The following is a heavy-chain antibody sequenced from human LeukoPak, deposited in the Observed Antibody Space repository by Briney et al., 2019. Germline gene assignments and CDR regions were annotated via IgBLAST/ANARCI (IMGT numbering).Heavy chain of an antibody. CDR1: GFTFSSYG. D-gene: IGHD3-10*01. V-gene: IGHV3-33*06. CDR3: AKGAYYYGSGS. Sequence: GGSLRLSCAASGFTFSSYGMHWVRQAPGKGLEWVAVIWYDGSHQYYADSVQDRFTISRDNSKNTLYLQMNSLRAEDTAVYYCAKGAYYYGSGSWGQGTLVTVSS. CDR2: IWYDGSHQ. J-gene: IGHJ4*02.